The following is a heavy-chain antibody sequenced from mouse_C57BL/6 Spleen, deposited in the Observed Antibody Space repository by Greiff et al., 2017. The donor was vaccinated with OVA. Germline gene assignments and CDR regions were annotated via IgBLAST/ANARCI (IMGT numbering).Heavy chain of an antibody. CDR2: IYPRSGNT. V-gene: IGHV1-81*01. Sequence: QVQLQQSGAELARPGASVKLSCKASGYTFTSYGISWVKQSTGQGLEWIGEIYPRSGNTYYNEKFKGKATLTADKSSSTAYMELRSLTSEDSAVYFCARRWLLRTDYAMDYWGQGTSVTVSS. J-gene: IGHJ4*01. D-gene: IGHD2-3*01. CDR3: ARRWLLRTDYAMDY. CDR1: GYTFTSYG.